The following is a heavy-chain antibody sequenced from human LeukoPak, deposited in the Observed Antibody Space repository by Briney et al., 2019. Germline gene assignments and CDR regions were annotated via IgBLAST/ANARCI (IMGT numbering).Heavy chain of an antibody. CDR1: GYTFTDHY. V-gene: IGHV1-2*06. CDR3: TRGPVTPIQNWFDP. Sequence: ASVKVSYKASGYTFTDHYIHWVRQAPGQGLEWMGRINPNSGDTNYAQRFQGRITMTRDTSINTAHMELTRLRYDDTAVYYCTRGPVTPIQNWFDPWGQGTLVTVSS. J-gene: IGHJ5*02. D-gene: IGHD4-17*01. CDR2: INPNSGDT.